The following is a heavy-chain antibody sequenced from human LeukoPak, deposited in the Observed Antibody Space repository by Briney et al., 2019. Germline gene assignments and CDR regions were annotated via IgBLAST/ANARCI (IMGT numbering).Heavy chain of an antibody. CDR3: ARRYCSSTSCYSPNPSDAFDI. CDR2: INPNSGGT. D-gene: IGHD2-2*02. V-gene: IGHV1-2*02. J-gene: IGHJ3*02. Sequence: ASVKVSCKASGYTFTGYYMHGVRQAPGQGLEWMGWINPNSGGTNYAQKFQGRVTMTRDTSISTAYMELSRLRSDDTAVYYCARRYCSSTSCYSPNPSDAFDIWGQGTMVTVSS. CDR1: GYTFTGYY.